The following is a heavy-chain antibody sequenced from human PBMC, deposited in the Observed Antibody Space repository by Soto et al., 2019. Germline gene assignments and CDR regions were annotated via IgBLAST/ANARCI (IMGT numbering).Heavy chain of an antibody. CDR1: GASISGFY. J-gene: IGHJ5*02. D-gene: IGHD1-1*01. CDR2: IYATGTT. Sequence: SETLSLTCTVSGASISGFYWRWIRKSAGKGLEWIGRIYATGTTDYNPSLKSRVMMSVDTSKKQFSLQLRSVNAADTAVYYCVRDGTKTLRDWFDPWGQGISVTV. CDR3: VRDGTKTLRDWFDP. V-gene: IGHV4-4*07.